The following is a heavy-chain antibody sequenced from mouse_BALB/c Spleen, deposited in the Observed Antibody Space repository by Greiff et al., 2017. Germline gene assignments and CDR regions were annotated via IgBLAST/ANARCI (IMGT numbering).Heavy chain of an antibody. CDR3: ARQEDAY. CDR1: GFTFSSYG. J-gene: IGHJ3*01. CDR2: ISSGGSYT. Sequence: VQLQQSGGDLVKPGGSLKLSCAASGFTFSSYGMSWVRQTPDKGLEWVATISSGGSYTYYPDSVKGRFTISRDNAKNTLYLQMSSLKSEDTAMYYCARQEDAYWGQGTLVTVSA. V-gene: IGHV5-6*01.